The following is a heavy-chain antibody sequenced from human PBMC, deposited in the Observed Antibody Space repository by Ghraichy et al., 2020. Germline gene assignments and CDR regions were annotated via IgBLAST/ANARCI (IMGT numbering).Heavy chain of an antibody. CDR2: ISGSGTNM. V-gene: IGHV3-11*01. J-gene: IGHJ4*02. Sequence: LSLTCAASGFTFSEQYMSWVRQAPGKGLEWVSFISGSGTNMWYADSVKGRFTISKDNAKNSLSLQMNSLRAEDTAVYYCTTTHYYAQNYWGQGAQVTVSS. CDR1: GFTFSEQY. CDR3: TTTHYYAQNY. D-gene: IGHD1-26*01.